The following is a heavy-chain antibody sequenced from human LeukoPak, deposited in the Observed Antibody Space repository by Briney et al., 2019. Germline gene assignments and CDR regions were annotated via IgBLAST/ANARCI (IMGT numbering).Heavy chain of an antibody. Sequence: PSETLSLTCTVSGGSISSSSYYWGWIRQPPGKGLEWIGSIYYSGSTYYNPSLKSRVTISVDTSKNLFSLKLSSVTAADTAVYYCARVLRGTVWSTSDYFDYWGQGTLVTVSS. D-gene: IGHD1-14*01. V-gene: IGHV4-39*07. CDR3: ARVLRGTVWSTSDYFDY. J-gene: IGHJ4*02. CDR2: IYYSGST. CDR1: GGSISSSSYY.